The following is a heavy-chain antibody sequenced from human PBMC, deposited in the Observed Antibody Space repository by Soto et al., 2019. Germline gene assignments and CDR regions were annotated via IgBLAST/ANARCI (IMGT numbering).Heavy chain of an antibody. Sequence: ASVKVSCKAFGYTFTSYGISWVRQASGQGLEWMGWISAYNGNTNYAQKLQGRVTMTTDTSTSTAYMELRSLRSDDTAVYYCERDQGVDIVATTVDYWGQGTQVTVS. CDR3: ERDQGVDIVATTVDY. J-gene: IGHJ4*02. CDR2: ISAYNGNT. D-gene: IGHD5-12*01. CDR1: GYTFTSYG. V-gene: IGHV1-18*01.